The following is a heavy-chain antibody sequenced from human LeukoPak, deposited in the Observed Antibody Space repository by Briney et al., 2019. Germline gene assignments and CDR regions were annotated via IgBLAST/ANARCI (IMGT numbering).Heavy chain of an antibody. CDR1: GFTFSSYE. V-gene: IGHV3-48*03. J-gene: IGHJ4*02. CDR3: ARDLNDYGDY. Sequence: GGSLRLSCAASGFTFSSYEMNWARQAPGKGLEWVSYISSSGSTIYYADSVKGRFTISRDNAKNSLYLQMNSLRAEDTAVYYCARDLNDYGDYWGQGTLVTVSS. CDR2: ISSSGSTI.